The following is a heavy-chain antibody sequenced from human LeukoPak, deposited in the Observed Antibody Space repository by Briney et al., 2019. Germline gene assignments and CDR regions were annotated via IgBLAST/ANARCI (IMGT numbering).Heavy chain of an antibody. CDR1: GGSISSYY. CDR2: IYYSGST. CDR3: AREEVAATLRWFDP. Sequence: SETLSLTCTVSGGSISSYYWSWIRQPPGKGLEWIGYIYYSGSTNYNPSLKSRVTISVDTSKNQFSLKPSSVTAADTAVYYCAREEVAATLRWFDPWGQGTLVTVSS. D-gene: IGHD2-15*01. V-gene: IGHV4-59*01. J-gene: IGHJ5*02.